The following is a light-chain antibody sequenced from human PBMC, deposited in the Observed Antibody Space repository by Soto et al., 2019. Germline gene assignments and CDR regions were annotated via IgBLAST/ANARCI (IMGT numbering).Light chain of an antibody. V-gene: IGLV2-11*01. J-gene: IGLJ1*01. Sequence: QSALTQPRSVSGSPGQSVAISCTGTSSDVGAYDYVSWYQQHPGKAPKLMIYDVTKRPSGVPDRFSGSKSGNTASLTISGLHPEDESDYSCCAYAGSHYVFGTGTKVTVL. CDR3: CAYAGSHYV. CDR2: DVT. CDR1: SSDVGAYDY.